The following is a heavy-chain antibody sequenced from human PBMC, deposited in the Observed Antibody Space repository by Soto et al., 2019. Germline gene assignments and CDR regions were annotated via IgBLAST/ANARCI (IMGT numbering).Heavy chain of an antibody. J-gene: IGHJ4*02. CDR2: VYPSDSDV. CDR1: GYRFTSSW. Sequence: PGESLKISCQGSGYRFTSSWIGWVRQMPGKGLEWLGNVYPSDSDVRYSPSFEGRVTISADNSINTAYLHLLNLKASDTAIYYCPKGATSPFDSWRQGTRVTVSS. CDR3: PKGATSPFDS. D-gene: IGHD3-16*01. V-gene: IGHV5-51*01.